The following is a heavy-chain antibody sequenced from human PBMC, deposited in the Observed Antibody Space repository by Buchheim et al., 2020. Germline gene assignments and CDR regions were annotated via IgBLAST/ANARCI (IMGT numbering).Heavy chain of an antibody. Sequence: QVQLQQWGAGLLKPSETLSLTCAVYGGSFSGYYWSWIRQPPGKGLEWIGEINHSGSTNYNPSLKSRVTISVDTSKTQFSLKLSSVTAADTAVYYCAREEYSSSSEYFQHWGQGTL. J-gene: IGHJ1*01. CDR3: AREEYSSSSEYFQH. V-gene: IGHV4-34*01. CDR1: GGSFSGYY. D-gene: IGHD6-6*01. CDR2: INHSGST.